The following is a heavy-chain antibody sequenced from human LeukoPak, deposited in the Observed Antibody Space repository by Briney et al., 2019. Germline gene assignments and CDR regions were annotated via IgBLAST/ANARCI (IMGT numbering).Heavy chain of an antibody. D-gene: IGHD3-3*01. CDR3: ARVYDFWSGHSLYYFDY. CDR1: GGSFSGYY. CDR2: INHSGST. J-gene: IGHJ4*02. V-gene: IGHV4-34*01. Sequence: SETLSLTCAVYGGSFSGYYWSWIRQPPGKGLEWIGEINHSGSTNYNPSLKSRVTISVDTSKNQFSLKQSSVTAADTAVYYCARVYDFWSGHSLYYFDYWGQGTLVTVSS.